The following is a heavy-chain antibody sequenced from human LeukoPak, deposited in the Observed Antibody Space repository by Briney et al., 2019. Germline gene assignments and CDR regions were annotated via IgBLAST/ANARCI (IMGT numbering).Heavy chain of an antibody. CDR2: IYFTGTR. J-gene: IGHJ3*01. V-gene: IGHV4-4*07. CDR3: ARGSSSSWYFFDF. D-gene: IGHD6-13*01. Sequence: SATQSLTCSLSGRSISSHYWSWIRQPAGKGLEWFGCIYFTGTRNYHASLESRVTMSVDTSKYQSSLELSSVTAADTAVYYCARGSSSSWYFFDFWGRGTVVSVSS. CDR1: GRSISSHY.